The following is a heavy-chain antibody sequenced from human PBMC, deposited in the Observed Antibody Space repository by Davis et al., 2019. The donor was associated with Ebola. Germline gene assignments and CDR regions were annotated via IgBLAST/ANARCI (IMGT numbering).Heavy chain of an antibody. Sequence: MPSETLSLTCTVSGGSISSYYWRCIRQPPGKGLELIGYIYYSGRTNYNPSLKSRVTISVDTSKNQFSLKLSSVTAADTAVYYCARGDAWFDPWGQGTLDTVSS. CDR1: GGSISSYY. V-gene: IGHV4-59*01. J-gene: IGHJ5*02. CDR2: IYYSGRT. CDR3: ARGDAWFDP.